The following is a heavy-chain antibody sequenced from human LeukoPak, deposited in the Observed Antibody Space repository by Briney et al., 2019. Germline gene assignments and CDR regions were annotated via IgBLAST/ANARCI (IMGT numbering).Heavy chain of an antibody. D-gene: IGHD2/OR15-2a*01. Sequence: GGSLRLSCAASGFGFSNFWMSWVRQAPGKGPEWVANIKEDGSLKNYVDSVEGRFSVSRDNAKNTLYLQMNSLRLEDTAVYYCVRDWAPASMQAAPFDCWGQGTLVTVSS. CDR3: VRDWAPASMQAAPFDC. CDR2: IKEDGSLK. V-gene: IGHV3-7*01. CDR1: GFGFSNFW. J-gene: IGHJ4*02.